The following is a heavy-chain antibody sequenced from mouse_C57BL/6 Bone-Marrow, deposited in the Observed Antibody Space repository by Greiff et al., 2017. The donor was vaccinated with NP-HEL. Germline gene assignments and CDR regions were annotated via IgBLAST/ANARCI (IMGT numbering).Heavy chain of an antibody. CDR1: GFTFSSYG. CDR2: ISSGGSYT. CDR3: ARRPMMVTTGAY. J-gene: IGHJ3*01. D-gene: IGHD2-3*01. V-gene: IGHV5-6*02. Sequence: EVKLMESGGDLVKPGGSLKLSCAASGFTFSSYGMSWVRQTPDKRLEWVATISSGGSYTYYQESVKGRFTISRDNAKNTLYLQMSSLKSEDTAMYYCARRPMMVTTGAYWGQGTLVTVSA.